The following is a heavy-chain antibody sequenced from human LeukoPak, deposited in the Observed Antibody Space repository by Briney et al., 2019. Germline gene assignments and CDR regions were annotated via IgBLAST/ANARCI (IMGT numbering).Heavy chain of an antibody. Sequence: SQTLSLTCAVSGGSISSGGYSWSWIRQPPGKGLEWIVYIYHSGSTYYNPSLKSRVTISVDRSKTQFSLKLSSVTAADTAVYYCAREGYYDSSGFNWFDPWGQGTLVTVSS. V-gene: IGHV4-30-2*01. J-gene: IGHJ5*02. CDR2: IYHSGST. CDR1: GGSISSGGYS. D-gene: IGHD3-22*01. CDR3: AREGYYDSSGFNWFDP.